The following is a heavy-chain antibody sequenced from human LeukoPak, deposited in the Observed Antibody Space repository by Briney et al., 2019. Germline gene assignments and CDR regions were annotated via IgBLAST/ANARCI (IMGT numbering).Heavy chain of an antibody. D-gene: IGHD3-22*01. CDR2: ISSGSRDI. CDR3: ARASPSGYDY. Sequence: GGSLRLSCAASGFXFSSYTINWVRQSPGKGLEWVSSISSGSRDIYYADSVKGRFTISRDNAKNSLYLQMNSLRDEDTAVYYCARASPSGYDYWGQGTLVTVSS. V-gene: IGHV3-21*01. CDR1: GFXFSSYT. J-gene: IGHJ4*02.